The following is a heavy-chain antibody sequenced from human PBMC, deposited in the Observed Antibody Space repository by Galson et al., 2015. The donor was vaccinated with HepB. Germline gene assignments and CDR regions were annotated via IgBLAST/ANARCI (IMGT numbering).Heavy chain of an antibody. D-gene: IGHD6-6*01. CDR2: IYYSGSP. CDR1: GGSISSGGYY. CDR3: ARHRQGQLVSFDY. Sequence: SETLSLTCTVSGGSISSGGYYWSWIRQHPGKGLEWIGYIYYSGSPYYNPSLKSRVTISVDTSKNQFSLKLNSVTAADTAVYYCARHRQGQLVSFDYWGQGTLVTVSS. J-gene: IGHJ4*02. V-gene: IGHV4-39*01.